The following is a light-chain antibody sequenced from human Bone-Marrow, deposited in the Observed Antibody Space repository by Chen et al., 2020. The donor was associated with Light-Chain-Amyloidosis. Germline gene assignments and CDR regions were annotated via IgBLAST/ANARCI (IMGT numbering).Light chain of an antibody. V-gene: IGLV3-21*02. CDR2: DDS. CDR3: QVWDRSSDRPV. CDR1: NFGPTS. Sequence: SYVLTQPSSVSVAPGQTATNACGGNNFGPTSEHWYQPTPGQAPLLVVYDDSDRPSGIPERLSGSNSGNTATLTISRVEAGDEADYYCQVWDRSSDRPVFGGGTKLTVL. J-gene: IGLJ3*02.